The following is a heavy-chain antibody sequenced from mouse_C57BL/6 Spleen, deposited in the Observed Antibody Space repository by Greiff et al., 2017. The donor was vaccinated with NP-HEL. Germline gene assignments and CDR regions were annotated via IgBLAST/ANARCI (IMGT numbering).Heavy chain of an antibody. CDR2: IDPSDSYT. V-gene: IGHV1-69*01. CDR3: ARSARPIYYGNYDY. CDR1: GYTFTSYW. Sequence: QVQLQQSGAELVMPGASVKLSCKASGYTFTSYWMHWVKQRPGQGLEWIGEIDPSDSYTNYNQKFKGKSTLTVDKSSSTAYMQLSSLTSEDSAVYYCARSARPIYYGNYDYWGQGTTLTVSS. J-gene: IGHJ2*01. D-gene: IGHD2-1*01.